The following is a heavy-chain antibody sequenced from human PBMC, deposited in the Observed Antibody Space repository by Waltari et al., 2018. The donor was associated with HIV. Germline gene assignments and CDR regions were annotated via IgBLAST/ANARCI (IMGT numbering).Heavy chain of an antibody. V-gene: IGHV3-9*01. CDR3: AKDSSGSYAYVQH. Sequence: EVQLVESGGGLVQPGRSLRLSCAASGFTFDDYAMHWVRQAPGTGLEWVSGISLNSGSIGYADSVNGRFTISRDNAKNSLYLQMNSLRAEDTALYDGAKDSSGSYAYVQHWGQGTLVTVSS. CDR1: GFTFDDYA. CDR2: ISLNSGSI. D-gene: IGHD1-26*01. J-gene: IGHJ1*01.